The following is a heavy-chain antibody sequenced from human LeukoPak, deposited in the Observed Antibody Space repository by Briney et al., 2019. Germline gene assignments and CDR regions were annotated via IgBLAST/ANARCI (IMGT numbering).Heavy chain of an antibody. V-gene: IGHV3-9*01. Sequence: GRSLRLSCAASGFTFDDYAMHWVRQAPGKGLEWVSGISWNSGRIGYADSVKGRFTISRDNAKNSLYLQMNSLRAEDTALYYCAKDVDTAMVGPADYWGQGTLVTVSS. J-gene: IGHJ4*02. CDR2: ISWNSGRI. D-gene: IGHD5-18*01. CDR3: AKDVDTAMVGPADY. CDR1: GFTFDDYA.